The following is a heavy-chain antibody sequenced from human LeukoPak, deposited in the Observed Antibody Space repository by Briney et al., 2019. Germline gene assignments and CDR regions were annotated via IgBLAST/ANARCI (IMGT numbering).Heavy chain of an antibody. CDR1: GFTLSSYA. J-gene: IGHJ4*02. V-gene: IGHV3-30-3*01. CDR2: ISYDGSNK. D-gene: IGHD1-26*01. Sequence: GRSLRLSCAASGFTLSSYAMHWVRQAPGKGLEWVAVISYDGSNKYYADSVKGRFTISRDNSKNTLYLQMNSLRAEDTAVYYCARGELFDYWGQGTLVTVSS. CDR3: ARGELFDY.